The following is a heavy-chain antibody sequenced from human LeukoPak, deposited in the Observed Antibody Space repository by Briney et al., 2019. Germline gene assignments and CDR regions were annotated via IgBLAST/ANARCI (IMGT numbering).Heavy chain of an antibody. Sequence: ASVKVSCKASGYTFTGYEVNWVRQATGQGLEWMGWMNPNSGNTGYAQKFQGRVTMTRNTSISTVYMELSSLRSEDTAVYYCARVAEAGTSYYFDYWGQGTLVTVSS. CDR1: GYTFTGYE. V-gene: IGHV1-8*01. J-gene: IGHJ4*02. CDR2: MNPNSGNT. CDR3: ARVAEAGTSYYFDY. D-gene: IGHD6-19*01.